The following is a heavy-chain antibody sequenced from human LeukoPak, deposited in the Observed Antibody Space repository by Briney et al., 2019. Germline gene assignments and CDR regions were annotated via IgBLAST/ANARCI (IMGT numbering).Heavy chain of an antibody. Sequence: SETLSLTCAVYGGSFSGYYWSWIRQPPGKGLEWIGEINHSGSTNYNPSLKSRVTISVDTSKNQFSLNLNSVTAADTAVYYCARLRSPGDFDYWGKGTLVTVSS. CDR1: GGSFSGYY. CDR3: ARLRSPGDFDY. D-gene: IGHD1-26*01. CDR2: INHSGST. J-gene: IGHJ4*02. V-gene: IGHV4-34*01.